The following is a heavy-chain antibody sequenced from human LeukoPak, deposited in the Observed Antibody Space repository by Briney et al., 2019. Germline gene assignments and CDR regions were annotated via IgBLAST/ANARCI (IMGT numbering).Heavy chain of an antibody. J-gene: IGHJ1*01. V-gene: IGHV4-39*01. CDR2: IYYSGST. D-gene: IGHD3-22*01. CDR3: ARRRYYDSTGYFD. Sequence: SETLSLTCTISGGFISSSSYYWGSIRQPPGKGLEWIGDIYYSGSTYYSPSLKSRVSISVDTSKNQFSLILSSVIAADTALYYCARRRYYDSTGYFDWGQGTQVTVS. CDR1: GGFISSSSYY.